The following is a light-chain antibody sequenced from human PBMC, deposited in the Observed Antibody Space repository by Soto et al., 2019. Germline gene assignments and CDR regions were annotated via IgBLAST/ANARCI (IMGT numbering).Light chain of an antibody. V-gene: IGKV3-20*01. J-gene: IGKJ1*01. CDR2: GAS. CDR1: QSVSNNY. CDR3: XQYGSSGT. Sequence: EIVLTQSPVTLSLSPGERATLSCRASQSVSNNYLAWYQQKPGQAPRLLIYGASNRATGIQDRFSGSGSGTEFTLTIRRLEPEDFAVYYCXQYGSSGTCGQGTKVDI.